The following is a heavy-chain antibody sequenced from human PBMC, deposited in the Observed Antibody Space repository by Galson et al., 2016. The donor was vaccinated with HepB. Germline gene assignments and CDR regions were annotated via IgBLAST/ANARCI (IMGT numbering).Heavy chain of an antibody. Sequence: SLRLSCAASGFTFTTYWMTWVRQAPGKGLEWVADIKQDGSEVYSVDSVKGRFIISRDNAKNSLYLQMNSLRVDDTAVYYCARSPYYFGSGSQYYFDYWGRGTLVTVSS. J-gene: IGHJ4*02. D-gene: IGHD3-10*01. CDR3: ARSPYYFGSGSQYYFDY. CDR2: IKQDGSEV. CDR1: GFTFTTYW. V-gene: IGHV3-7*03.